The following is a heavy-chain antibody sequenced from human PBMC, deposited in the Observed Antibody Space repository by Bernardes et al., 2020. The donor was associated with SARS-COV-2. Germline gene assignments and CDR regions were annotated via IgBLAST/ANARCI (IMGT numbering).Heavy chain of an antibody. Sequence: AAVKDSCKASGYTFTSYDINWVRQATGQGLEFMGWTSPNSGNTGYAQKFQGRVTMTRNTSISTVYMELSSLTSDDTAVYYCARGGGVPDATGHYYYFYGLDVWGQGTTVTVSS. CDR2: TSPNSGNT. V-gene: IGHV1-8*01. D-gene: IGHD2-2*01. J-gene: IGHJ6*02. CDR1: GYTFTSYD. CDR3: ARGGGVPDATGHYYYFYGLDV.